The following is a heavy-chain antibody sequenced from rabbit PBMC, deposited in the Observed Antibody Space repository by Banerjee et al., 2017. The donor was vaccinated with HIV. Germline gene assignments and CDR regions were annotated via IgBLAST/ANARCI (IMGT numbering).Heavy chain of an antibody. V-gene: IGHV1S45*01. CDR1: GFDLSNCYY. J-gene: IGHJ4*01. Sequence: QEQLEESGGDLVKPEGSLTLTCKASGFDLSNCYYMCWVRQAPGKGLEWIACIYTYSGSTWYASWVNGRFTISKTSSTTVTLQMTSLTVADTATYFCARYDISGKYYNLWGPGTLVTVS. CDR2: IYTYSGST. D-gene: IGHD4-1*01. CDR3: ARYDISGKYYNL.